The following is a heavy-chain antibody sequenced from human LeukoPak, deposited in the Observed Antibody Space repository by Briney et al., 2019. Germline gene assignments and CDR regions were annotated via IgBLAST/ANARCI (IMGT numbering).Heavy chain of an antibody. D-gene: IGHD3-10*01. CDR3: AKDRSGNSYGHFDY. V-gene: IGHV3-43D*04. CDR2: ISWCGGST. CDR1: GFTFDDYA. J-gene: IGHJ4*02. Sequence: GGSLRLSCAASGFTFDDYAMHWVRQAPGKGLEWVSLISWCGGSTSYADSVKGRFTISRDNSKNSLYLHMNRLRAEHTALYYCAKDRSGNSYGHFDYWGEGPLLTVSS.